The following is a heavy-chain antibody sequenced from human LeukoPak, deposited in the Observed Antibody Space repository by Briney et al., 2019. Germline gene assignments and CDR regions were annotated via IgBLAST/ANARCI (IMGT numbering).Heavy chain of an antibody. V-gene: IGHV4-59*01. Sequence: SETLSLTCTVSGGSISSYYWSWIRQPPGKGLEWIGYIYYSGSTNYNPSLKSRVTISVDTSKNQFSLKLSSVTAADTAVYYCARVRSDILTGGYYYYYMDVWGKGTTVTVSS. CDR3: ARVRSDILTGGYYYYYMDV. CDR1: GGSISSYY. CDR2: IYYSGST. D-gene: IGHD3-9*01. J-gene: IGHJ6*03.